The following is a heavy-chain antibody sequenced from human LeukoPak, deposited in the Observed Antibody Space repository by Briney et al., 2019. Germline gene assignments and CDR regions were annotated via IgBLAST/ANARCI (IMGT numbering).Heavy chain of an antibody. CDR3: ATAQPSIAALEVPYYFDY. Sequence: ASVKVSCKASGGTFSSYAISWVRQAPGQGLEWMGGIIPIFGTANYAQKFQGRVTITTDESTSTAYMELSSLRSEDTAVYYCATAQPSIAALEVPYYFDYWGQGTLVTVSS. D-gene: IGHD6-6*01. CDR2: IIPIFGTA. J-gene: IGHJ4*02. CDR1: GGTFSSYA. V-gene: IGHV1-69*05.